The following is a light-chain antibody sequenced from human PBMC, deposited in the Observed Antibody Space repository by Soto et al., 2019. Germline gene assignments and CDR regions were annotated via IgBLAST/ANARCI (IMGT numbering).Light chain of an antibody. CDR3: QQYNSYQGT. CDR2: KAS. V-gene: IGKV1-5*03. Sequence: DIQMTQSPSTLSASVGDRVTITCRASQSISSWLAWYQQKPGKAPKLLIYKASSLESGAPSRFSGSGSGTEFTLTISSLQPDDVATYYCQQYNSYQGTFGQGTKVEIK. J-gene: IGKJ1*01. CDR1: QSISSW.